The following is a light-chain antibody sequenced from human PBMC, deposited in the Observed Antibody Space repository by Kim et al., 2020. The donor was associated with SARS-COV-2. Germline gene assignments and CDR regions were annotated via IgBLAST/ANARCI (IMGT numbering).Light chain of an antibody. CDR1: QRICSS. CDR3: QQSYTFPRT. J-gene: IGKJ1*01. V-gene: IGKV1-39*01. Sequence: DIQMTQSPSTLSASVGDRVTITCRTSQRICSSLNWYQQKPGTAPKLLIYAASGLQGGVPSRFSGSGSGTDFTLTINGLQPEDFATYFCQQSYTFPRTFGQGTKVDIK. CDR2: AAS.